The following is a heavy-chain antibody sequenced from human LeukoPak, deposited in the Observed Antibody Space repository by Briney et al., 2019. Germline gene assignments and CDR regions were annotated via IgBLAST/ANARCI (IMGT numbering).Heavy chain of an antibody. D-gene: IGHD3-10*01. CDR1: GVTFSGSA. Sequence: GGSLRHSCAASGVTFSGSATHWVRQASGKGLEWVGRIRSKANSYATAYAASVKGRFTISRDDSKNTAYLQMNSLKTEDTAVYYCTSEFRRAFDIWGQGTMVTVSS. CDR3: TSEFRRAFDI. V-gene: IGHV3-73*01. J-gene: IGHJ3*02. CDR2: IRSKANSYAT.